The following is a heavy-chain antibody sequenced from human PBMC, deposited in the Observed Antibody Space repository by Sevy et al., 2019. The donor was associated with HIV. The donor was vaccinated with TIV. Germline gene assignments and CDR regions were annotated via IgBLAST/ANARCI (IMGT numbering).Heavy chain of an antibody. V-gene: IGHV1-18*01. CDR2: INTYNSNT. J-gene: IGHJ3*01. CDR3: GRWDMATSSDAFDF. Sequence: ASVKVSCKPSGYTFTSFGFTWVRQAPGQGLEWVGSINTYNSNTYYAQRLQGRLSMTTDTSTSTAYMELRSLISDDTAVYFCGRWDMATSSDAFDFWGQGTMVTVSS. CDR1: GYTFTSFG. D-gene: IGHD5-12*01.